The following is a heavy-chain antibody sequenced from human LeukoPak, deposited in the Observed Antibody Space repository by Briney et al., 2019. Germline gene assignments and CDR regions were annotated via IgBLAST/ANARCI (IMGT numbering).Heavy chain of an antibody. Sequence: GASVKVSCKASGGTFSSYSITWVRQAPGQGLEWMGRIIPTLGIANYAQKFQGRVTITADKSTSTAYMELSSLRSEDTAVYYSAGEEERGVTVAGTAFDYWGQGTLVTVSS. V-gene: IGHV1-69*04. D-gene: IGHD6-19*01. CDR2: IIPTLGIA. CDR3: AGEEERGVTVAGTAFDY. J-gene: IGHJ4*02. CDR1: GGTFSSYS.